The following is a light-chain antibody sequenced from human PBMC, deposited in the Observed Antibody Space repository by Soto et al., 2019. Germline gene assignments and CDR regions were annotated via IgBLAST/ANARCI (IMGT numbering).Light chain of an antibody. J-gene: IGKJ2*01. CDR1: QAVNSW. V-gene: IGKV1D-16*01. CDR3: QQYNNRPPET. CDR2: DVS. Sequence: DNQLTQSPSSISASVGDRVTITCRASQAVNSWLAWFQQKPGMAPKLVIYDVSSLQSGVPSRFSGSGSGTEFTLTISSLQPEDFATYYCQQYNNRPPETFGQGTKLE.